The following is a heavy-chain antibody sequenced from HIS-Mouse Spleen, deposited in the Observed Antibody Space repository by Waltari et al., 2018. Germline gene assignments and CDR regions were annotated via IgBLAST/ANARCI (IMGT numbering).Heavy chain of an antibody. CDR3: ARGKSEWFPYYFDY. Sequence: QVQLQESGPGLVKPSETLSLTCTVSGGSISSYYWSWLRQPPGKGLEWIGYSYYSGSTNYNPSLKSRVTISVDTSKNQFSLKLSSVTAADTAVYYCARGKSEWFPYYFDYWGQGTLVTVSS. D-gene: IGHD3-3*01. J-gene: IGHJ4*02. CDR2: SYYSGST. V-gene: IGHV4-59*01. CDR1: GGSISSYY.